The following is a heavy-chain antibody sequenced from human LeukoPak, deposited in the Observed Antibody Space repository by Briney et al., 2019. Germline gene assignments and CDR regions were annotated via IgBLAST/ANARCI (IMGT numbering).Heavy chain of an antibody. Sequence: ASGPTLVNPTQTLTLTCTFSGFSLSTSGVGVGWIRQPPGKALEWLALIYWDDDKRYSPSLKSRLTITKDTSKNQVVLTMTNMDPVDTATYYCAHSPGWGGLRLGELSFPVSYFDYWGQGTLVTVSS. J-gene: IGHJ4*02. CDR1: GFSLSTSGVG. V-gene: IGHV2-5*02. CDR2: IYWDDDK. CDR3: AHSPGWGGLRLGELSFPVSYFDY. D-gene: IGHD3-16*02.